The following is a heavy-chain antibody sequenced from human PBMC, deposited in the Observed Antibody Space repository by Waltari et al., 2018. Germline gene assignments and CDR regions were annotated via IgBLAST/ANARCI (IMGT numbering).Heavy chain of an antibody. CDR1: GFTFSSYA. D-gene: IGHD2-15*01. J-gene: IGHJ4*02. CDR2: ISYDGSNK. V-gene: IGHV3-30-3*01. CDR3: ARGMVVAAYGY. Sequence: QVQLVESGGGVVQPGRSLRLPCAASGFTFSSYAMHWVRQGPGKGLEWVAVISYDGSNKYYADSVKGRFTISRDNSKNTLYLQMNSLRAEDTAVYYCARGMVVAAYGYWGQGTLVTVSS.